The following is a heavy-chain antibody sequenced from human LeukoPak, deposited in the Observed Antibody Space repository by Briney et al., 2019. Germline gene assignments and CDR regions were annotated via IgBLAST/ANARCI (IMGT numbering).Heavy chain of an antibody. CDR1: GGTFSSYA. J-gene: IGHJ6*02. CDR2: IIPIFGTA. Sequence: SVTVSCKASGGTFSSYAISWVRQAPGQGLEWMGGIIPIFGTANYAQKFQGRVTITADESTSAAYMELSSLRSEDTAVYYCASRITMVRGVHPPLDVWGQGTTVTVSS. CDR3: ASRITMVRGVHPPLDV. V-gene: IGHV1-69*13. D-gene: IGHD3-10*01.